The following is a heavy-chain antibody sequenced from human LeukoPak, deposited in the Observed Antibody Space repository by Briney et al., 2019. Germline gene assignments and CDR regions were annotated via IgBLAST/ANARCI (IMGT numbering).Heavy chain of an antibody. J-gene: IGHJ4*02. CDR2: ISGSGGST. CDR3: AKGRPGRIAVAAIFDY. CDR1: GFTFSSYA. Sequence: GGSLRLPCAASGFTFSSYAMSWVRQAPGKGLEWVSAISGSGGSTYYADSVKGRFTISRDNSKNTLYLQMNSLRAEDTAVYYCAKGRPGRIAVAAIFDYWGQGTLVTVSS. D-gene: IGHD6-19*01. V-gene: IGHV3-23*01.